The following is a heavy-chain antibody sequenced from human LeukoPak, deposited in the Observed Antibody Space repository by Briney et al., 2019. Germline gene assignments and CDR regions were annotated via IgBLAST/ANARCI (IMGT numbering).Heavy chain of an antibody. CDR2: LGKSGST. CDR1: GFTFSYYA. V-gene: IGHV3-23*01. J-gene: IGHJ4*02. Sequence: GGSLRLSCAASGFTFSYYAMSWVRQAPGKGLEWVSTLGKSGSTYYADSVKGRFTISRDNSKNTLYLQMNSLRAEDTAVYYCANWGDIVAKTLDYWGQGTLVTVSS. CDR3: ANWGDIVAKTLDY. D-gene: IGHD5-12*01.